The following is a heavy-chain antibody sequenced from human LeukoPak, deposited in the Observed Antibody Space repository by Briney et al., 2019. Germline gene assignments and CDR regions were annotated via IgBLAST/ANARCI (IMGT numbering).Heavy chain of an antibody. D-gene: IGHD2-2*01. CDR3: TRHPPIPAFENGLDV. CDR2: IHYTGPT. J-gene: IGHJ6*02. Sequence: PSETLSLTCTVSGGSVTGYYWSWIRQPPGKGLEWIGYIHYTGPTIYNPSLKSRVTISVDTSKNQFSLRLNSVTAADTAVYYCTRHPPIPAFENGLDVWGQGTTVTVSS. CDR1: GGSVTGYY. V-gene: IGHV4-59*08.